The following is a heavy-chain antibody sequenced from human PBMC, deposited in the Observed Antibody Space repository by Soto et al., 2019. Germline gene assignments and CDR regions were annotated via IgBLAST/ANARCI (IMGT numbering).Heavy chain of an antibody. V-gene: IGHV4-59*02. J-gene: IGHJ4*02. Sequence: SETLSLTCTVSGDSVSSYYWSWIRQPPGKGLEWIGYIYYSGSTNYNPSLKSRVTISVDTSKNQFSLNLNSLTASDTAVYSCAGVSGPAYYDYVWGSYSFDYWGQGTLVTVSS. CDR2: IYYSGST. CDR3: AGVSGPAYYDYVWGSYSFDY. D-gene: IGHD3-16*01. CDR1: GDSVSSYY.